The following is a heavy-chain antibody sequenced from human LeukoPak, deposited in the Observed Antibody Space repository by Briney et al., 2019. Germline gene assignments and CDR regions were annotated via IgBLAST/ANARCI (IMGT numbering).Heavy chain of an antibody. D-gene: IGHD3-22*01. J-gene: IGHJ4*02. CDR3: ARSYYYDGFDSSLGF. V-gene: IGHV4-34*01. CDR2: INHSGTK. CDR1: GLPFRSYA. Sequence: GALRLSCAASGLPFRSYAMRWGRQSPGEGGGWVGEINHSGTKRYNLSLKSRLVMSIDTSKNQFSLRLSSVTVADTATYYCARSYYYDGFDSSLGFWGQGTLVTVSS.